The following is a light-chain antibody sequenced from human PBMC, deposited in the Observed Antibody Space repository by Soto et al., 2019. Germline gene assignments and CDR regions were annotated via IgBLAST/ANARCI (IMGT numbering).Light chain of an antibody. V-gene: IGKV1-33*01. CDR1: QDISKY. CDR2: DAS. Sequence: DIQMTQSPSSLSASVGDRVTITCQASQDISKYLNWYQQKPGKGPKLLIYDASNLETGVPSRFSGSGSGPYFTFTISSLQPEDIATYHCQQYQNLPLTFGGGTKVEIK. J-gene: IGKJ4*01. CDR3: QQYQNLPLT.